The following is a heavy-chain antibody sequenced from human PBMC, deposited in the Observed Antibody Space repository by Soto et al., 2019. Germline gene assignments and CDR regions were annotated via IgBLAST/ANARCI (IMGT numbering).Heavy chain of an antibody. V-gene: IGHV1-8*01. D-gene: IGHD3-10*01. CDR1: GYTFTSYD. CDR3: GRALWFGVDPNWFDP. Sequence: ASVKVSCKASGYTFTSYDINWVRQATGQGLEWMGWMNPNSGNTGYAQKFQGRVTITRDTSASTAYMELSSLRSEDTAVYYCGRALWFGVDPNWFDPWGQGTLVTVS. J-gene: IGHJ5*02. CDR2: MNPNSGNT.